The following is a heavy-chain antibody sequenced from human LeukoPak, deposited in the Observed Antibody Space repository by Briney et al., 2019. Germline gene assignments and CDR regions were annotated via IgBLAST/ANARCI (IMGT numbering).Heavy chain of an antibody. CDR2: ISWNSGSI. V-gene: IGHV3-9*01. CDR1: GFTFGDYA. Sequence: GGSLRLSCAASGFTFGDYAMHWVRQAPGKGLEWVSGISWNSGSIGYADSVKGRFTISRDNAKNSLYLQMNSLRAEDTALYYCAKDIGLGYSYGPGAFDIWGQGTMVTVSS. J-gene: IGHJ3*02. D-gene: IGHD5-18*01. CDR3: AKDIGLGYSYGPGAFDI.